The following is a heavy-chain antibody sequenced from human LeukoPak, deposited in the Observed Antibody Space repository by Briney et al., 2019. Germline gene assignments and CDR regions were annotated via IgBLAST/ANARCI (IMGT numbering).Heavy chain of an antibody. CDR2: ISGSGGST. V-gene: IGHV3-23*01. Sequence: GGSLRLSCAASGFTFSSYAMSWVRQAPGKGLEWDSAISGSGGSTYYADSVKGRFTISRDNAKNSLYLQMNSLRAEDTAVYYCATIAAAGTSNFDYWGQGTLVTVSS. CDR1: GFTFSSYA. CDR3: ATIAAAGTSNFDY. J-gene: IGHJ4*02. D-gene: IGHD6-13*01.